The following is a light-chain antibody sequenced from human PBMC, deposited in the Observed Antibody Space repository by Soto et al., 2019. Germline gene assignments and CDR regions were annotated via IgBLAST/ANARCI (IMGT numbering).Light chain of an antibody. CDR1: QSVSSN. CDR2: GAS. Sequence: EIVMTQSPATLSVSPGERATLSFRASQSVSSNLAWYQQKPGQAPRLLIYGASTRATGIAARFSGSGSGTEFTLTISSLQSEDFAVYYCQQYNNWPLYTFGQGTKLEIK. CDR3: QQYNNWPLYT. J-gene: IGKJ2*01. V-gene: IGKV3-15*01.